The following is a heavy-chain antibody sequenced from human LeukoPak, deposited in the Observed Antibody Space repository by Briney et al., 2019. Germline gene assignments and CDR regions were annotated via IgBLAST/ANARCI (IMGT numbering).Heavy chain of an antibody. CDR1: GFTFSTYG. CDR2: ISCDGNNT. CDR3: STGKVRVSSEKYEFEY. D-gene: IGHD3-10*01. Sequence: GRTLSLSCAASGFTFSTYGIHWVREAPGKGLEWVAVISCDGNNTYYADSVKGRFPISRDNSRNTVFLQMSSLRAEDTAVYYCSTGKVRVSSEKYEFEYWGQGALVTVSS. V-gene: IGHV3-30*03. J-gene: IGHJ4*02.